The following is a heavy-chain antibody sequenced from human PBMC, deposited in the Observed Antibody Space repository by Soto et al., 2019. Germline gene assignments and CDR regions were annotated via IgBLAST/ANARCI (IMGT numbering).Heavy chain of an antibody. V-gene: IGHV4-28*01. CDR1: PYSISSLNW. Sequence: SEPLPLPFALSPYSISSLNWWGWIRQPPGKGLEWIGYIYYSGTTYYNPSLKSRVSMSVDTSKNQFSLKLTSVTAVDTAVYYCARREIQGPIDYWGQG. J-gene: IGHJ4*02. CDR3: ARREIQGPIDY. D-gene: IGHD1-26*01. CDR2: IYYSGTT.